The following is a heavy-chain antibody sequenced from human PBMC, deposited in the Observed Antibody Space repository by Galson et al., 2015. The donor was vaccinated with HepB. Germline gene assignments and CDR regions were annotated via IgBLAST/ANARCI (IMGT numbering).Heavy chain of an antibody. CDR2: INSDGSST. D-gene: IGHD3-22*01. J-gene: IGHJ3*02. CDR1: GFTFNNYW. Sequence: SLRLSCAASGFTFNNYWMHWVRQAPGKGLVWVSRINSDGSSTNYADSVKGRFTISRDNAKNTLYLQMNSLRAEDTAVYYCSYYYDSSTYSGAFDIWGQGTMVTVSS. CDR3: SYYYDSSTYSGAFDI. V-gene: IGHV3-74*01.